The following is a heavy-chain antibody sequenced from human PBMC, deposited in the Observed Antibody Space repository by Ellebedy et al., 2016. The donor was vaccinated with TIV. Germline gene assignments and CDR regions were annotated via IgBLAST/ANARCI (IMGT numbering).Heavy chain of an antibody. CDR2: ISFDGSNK. CDR3: AKKYVDWYDGFDI. Sequence: PGGSLRLSCAASGFTFRSYGMHWVRQAPGKGLEWVAVISFDGSNKYYADSVKGRFTISRDNSKNTLYLQMNSLRAEDTAVYYCAKKYVDWYDGFDIWGQGTMVTVSS. J-gene: IGHJ3*02. CDR1: GFTFRSYG. D-gene: IGHD3-9*01. V-gene: IGHV3-30*18.